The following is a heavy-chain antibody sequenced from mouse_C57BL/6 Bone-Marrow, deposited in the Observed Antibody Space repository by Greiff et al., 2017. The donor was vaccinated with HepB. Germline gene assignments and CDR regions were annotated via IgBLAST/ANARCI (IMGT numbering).Heavy chain of an antibody. D-gene: IGHD1-1*01. CDR2: INPYNGGT. CDR1: GYTFTDYY. CDR3: ARWSYYYGSSCAY. Sequence: EVQLQESGPVLVKPGASVKMSCKASGYTFTDYYMNWVKQSHGKSLEWIGVINPYNGGTSYNQKFKGKATLTVDKSSSTAYMELNSLTSEDSAVYYCARWSYYYGSSCAYWGQGTLVTVSA. J-gene: IGHJ3*01. V-gene: IGHV1-19*01.